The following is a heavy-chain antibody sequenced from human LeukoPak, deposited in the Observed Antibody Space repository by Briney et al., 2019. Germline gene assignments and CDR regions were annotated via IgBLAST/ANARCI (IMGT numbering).Heavy chain of an antibody. V-gene: IGHV4-4*07. Sequence: KPSETLSLTCTVSGGSISSYYWSWIRQPAGKGLEWIGRIYTSGSTNYNPSLKSRVTMSVDTSKNQFSLKLSSVTAADTAVYYCARDHKLYDILTGYYHPDAFDIWGQGTMVTVSS. CDR3: ARDHKLYDILTGYYHPDAFDI. D-gene: IGHD3-9*01. J-gene: IGHJ3*02. CDR1: GGSISSYY. CDR2: IYTSGST.